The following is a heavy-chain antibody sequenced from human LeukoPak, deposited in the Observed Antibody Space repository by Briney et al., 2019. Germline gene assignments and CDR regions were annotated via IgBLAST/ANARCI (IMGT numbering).Heavy chain of an antibody. D-gene: IGHD3-16*01. V-gene: IGHV3-20*03. J-gene: IGHJ4*02. CDR1: GFTFYDYG. CDR3: GRDGGGGGQGDY. Sequence: PGGALRLSSAASGFTFYDYGMSWVRQDPGEGLGWVSGINWNGSSTGYADSVKRRFTISRDNSKNTLYLQMNSLIDEDTAVYSCGRDGGGGGQGDYWGQGTLVTVSS. CDR2: INWNGSST.